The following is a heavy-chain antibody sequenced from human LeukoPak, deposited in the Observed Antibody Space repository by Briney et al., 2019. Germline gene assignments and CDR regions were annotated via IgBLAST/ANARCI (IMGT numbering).Heavy chain of an antibody. J-gene: IGHJ4*02. D-gene: IGHD3-3*01. CDR1: GFTFNSYA. Sequence: PGGSLRLSCAASGFTFNSYAMHWVRQAPGKGLEWVAFISYDGSKKSHANSVRGRFTTSRDNSKNTLYLQMNSLRPEDTAVYYCARDFLDFSVDYWGQGTLVTVSS. V-gene: IGHV3-30*04. CDR2: ISYDGSKK. CDR3: ARDFLDFSVDY.